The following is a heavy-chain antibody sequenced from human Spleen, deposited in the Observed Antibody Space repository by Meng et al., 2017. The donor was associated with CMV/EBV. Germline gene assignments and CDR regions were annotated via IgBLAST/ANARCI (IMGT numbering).Heavy chain of an antibody. D-gene: IGHD6-6*01. V-gene: IGHV4-34*01. CDR3: ARGGAARAGGYFDY. CDR1: GGSFSGYY. Sequence: GPLRLSCAVYGGSFSGYYWSWIRQPPGKGLEWIGEINHSGSTNYNPSLKSRVTISVDTSKNQFSLKLSSVTAADTAVYYCARGGAARAGGYFDYWGQGTLVTVSS. CDR2: INHSGST. J-gene: IGHJ4*02.